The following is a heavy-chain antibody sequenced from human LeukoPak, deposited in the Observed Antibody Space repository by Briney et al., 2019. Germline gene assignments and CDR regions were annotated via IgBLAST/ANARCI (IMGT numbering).Heavy chain of an antibody. V-gene: IGHV4-31*03. D-gene: IGHD3-22*01. CDR3: ARDSSGYDSSGPPGYYGMDV. Sequence: SETLSLTCTVSGGSISSGGYYWSWIRQHPGKGLEWIGYIYYSGSTYYNPSLKSRVTISVDTSKNQFSLKLSPVTAADTAVYYCARDSSGYDSSGPPGYYGMDVWGQGTTVTVSS. CDR2: IYYSGST. CDR1: GGSISSGGYY. J-gene: IGHJ6*02.